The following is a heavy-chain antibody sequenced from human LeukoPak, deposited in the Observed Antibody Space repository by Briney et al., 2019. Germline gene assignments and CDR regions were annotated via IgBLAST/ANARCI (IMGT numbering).Heavy chain of an antibody. CDR3: AREHGTTRALDY. Sequence: ASVKVSCKASGYTFTGYYMHWVRQAPGQGLEWMGWINPNSGGTNYAQNFQGRVTMTWDTSISTAYMELSRMTSDDTAVFYCAREHGTTRALDYWGQGTLVTVSS. CDR2: INPNSGGT. CDR1: GYTFTGYY. V-gene: IGHV1-2*02. D-gene: IGHD1-7*01. J-gene: IGHJ4*02.